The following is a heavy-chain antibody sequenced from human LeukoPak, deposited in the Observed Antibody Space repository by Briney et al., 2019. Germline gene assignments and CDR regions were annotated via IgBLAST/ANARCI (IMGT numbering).Heavy chain of an antibody. J-gene: IGHJ6*03. CDR2: IYTSGST. Sequence: LSKTLSLTCTVSGGSISSGSYYWSWIRQPAGKGLEWIGRIYTSGSTNYNPSLKSRVTISVDTSKNQFSLKLSSVTAADTAVYYCARDRPAATYYYYYYMDVSGKGTTVTVSS. CDR3: ARDRPAATYYYYYYMDV. CDR1: GGSISSGSYY. D-gene: IGHD2-2*01. V-gene: IGHV4-61*02.